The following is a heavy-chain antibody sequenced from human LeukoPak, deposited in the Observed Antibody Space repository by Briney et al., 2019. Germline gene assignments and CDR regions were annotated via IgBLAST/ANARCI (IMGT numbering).Heavy chain of an antibody. D-gene: IGHD5-24*01. V-gene: IGHV4-34*01. J-gene: IGHJ4*02. CDR3: ARGRKMANRATPGY. CDR1: GGSFSGYY. CDR2: INHSGST. Sequence: SETLSLTCAVCGGSFSGYYWGWVRQPPGKGLEWIGEINHSGSTNYNPSLKSRVTISVDTSKSQFSLKLSSVTAADTAVYYCARGRKMANRATPGYWGQGTLVTVSS.